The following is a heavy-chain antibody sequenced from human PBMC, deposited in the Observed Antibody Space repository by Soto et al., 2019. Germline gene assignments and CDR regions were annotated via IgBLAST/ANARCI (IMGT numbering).Heavy chain of an antibody. CDR3: ARIPVDTYMINWFDP. D-gene: IGHD5-18*01. CDR1: GGSVSSGDYY. V-gene: IGHV4-61*08. Sequence: TLSLTCTVSGGSVSSGDYYWSWIRQPPGKGLEWIGYIYYSGSTNYNPSLKSRVSISLDTSKNQFSLRLTSVTAADTAVYYCARIPVDTYMINWFDPWGQGTLVTVSS. J-gene: IGHJ5*02. CDR2: IYYSGST.